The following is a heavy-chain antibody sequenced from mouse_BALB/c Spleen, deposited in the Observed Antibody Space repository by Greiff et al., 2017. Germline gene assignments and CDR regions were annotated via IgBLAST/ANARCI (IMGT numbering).Heavy chain of an antibody. V-gene: IGHV5-17*02. Sequence: EVQGVESGGGLVQPGGSRKLSCAASGFTFSSFGMHWVRQAPEKGLEWVAYISSGSSTIYYADTVKGRFTISRDNPKNTLFLQMTSLRSEDTAMYYCARVDGYYPYFDYWGQGTTLTVSS. CDR3: ARVDGYYPYFDY. J-gene: IGHJ2*01. D-gene: IGHD2-3*01. CDR2: ISSGSSTI. CDR1: GFTFSSFG.